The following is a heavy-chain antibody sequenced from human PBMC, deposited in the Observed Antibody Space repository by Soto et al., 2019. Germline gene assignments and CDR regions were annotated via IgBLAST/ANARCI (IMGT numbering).Heavy chain of an antibody. J-gene: IGHJ4*02. D-gene: IGHD3-22*01. CDR3: ASPSPLYYDSSGYYYDYFDY. CDR1: GGTFSSYA. V-gene: IGHV1-69*13. CDR2: IIPIFGTA. Sequence: VKVSCKASGGTFSSYAISWVRQAPGKGLEWMGGIIPIFGTANYAQKFQGRVTITADESTSTAYMELSSLRSEDTAVYYCASPSPLYYDSSGYYYDYFDYWGQGTLVTVSS.